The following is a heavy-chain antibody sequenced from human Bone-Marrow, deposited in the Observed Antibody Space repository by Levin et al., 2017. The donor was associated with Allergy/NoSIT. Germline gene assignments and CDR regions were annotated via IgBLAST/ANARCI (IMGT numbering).Heavy chain of an antibody. J-gene: IGHJ6*02. V-gene: IGHV3-66*01. Sequence: GGSLRLSCAASGFTVSSNYMSWVRQAPGKGLEWVSVIYSGGSTYYADSVKGRFTISRDNSKNTLYLQMNSLRAEDTAVYYCAREAYYDIQSRGGMDVWGQGTTVTVSS. CDR2: IYSGGST. D-gene: IGHD3-22*01. CDR3: AREAYYDIQSRGGMDV. CDR1: GFTVSSNY.